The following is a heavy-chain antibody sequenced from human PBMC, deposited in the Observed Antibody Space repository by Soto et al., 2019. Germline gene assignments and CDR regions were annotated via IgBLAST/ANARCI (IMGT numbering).Heavy chain of an antibody. CDR2: ISADSSST. J-gene: IGHJ6*02. V-gene: IGHV1-18*01. CDR3: ARDRAKAGRYFDGMDL. Sequence: QVQLVQSGAEVKKPGASVKVSCKASGYTFSNYGISWVRQAPGQGLEWLGWISADSSSTNYAQKVQGRLTMTTDTSTSTAYMELRSLRSDAPAVYYCARDRAKAGRYFDGMDLWGPGTTVIVSS. D-gene: IGHD3-10*01. CDR1: GYTFSNYG.